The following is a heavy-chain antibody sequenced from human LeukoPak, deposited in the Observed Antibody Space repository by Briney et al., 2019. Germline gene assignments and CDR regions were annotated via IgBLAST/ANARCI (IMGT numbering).Heavy chain of an antibody. CDR1: GNTFMKFD. D-gene: IGHD3-10*01. V-gene: IGHV1-8*01. CDR3: ARDLPSDYGSGSYPALKYYGMDV. Sequence: ASVKVSCKASGNTFMKFDFHWVRQATGQGPEWMGRLNPHNGNTEYAPKFQGRVTMTRNTSITTAHMELSSLTSEDTAVYYCARDLPSDYGSGSYPALKYYGMDVWGQGTTVTVSS. CDR2: LNPHNGNT. J-gene: IGHJ6*02.